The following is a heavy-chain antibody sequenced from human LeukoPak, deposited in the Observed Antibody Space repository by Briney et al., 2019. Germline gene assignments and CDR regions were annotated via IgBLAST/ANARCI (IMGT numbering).Heavy chain of an antibody. J-gene: IGHJ1*01. CDR2: FDPEDGET. CDR3: ATSPYQLLYFQH. V-gene: IGHV1-24*01. CDR1: GYTLTELS. D-gene: IGHD2-2*01. Sequence: ASVKVSCKVSGYTLTELSMHWVRQAPGKGLEWMGGFDPEDGETIYAQKFQGRVTMTEDTSTDTAYMELSSLRSEDTAVYYCATSPYQLLYFQHWGQGTLVTVSS.